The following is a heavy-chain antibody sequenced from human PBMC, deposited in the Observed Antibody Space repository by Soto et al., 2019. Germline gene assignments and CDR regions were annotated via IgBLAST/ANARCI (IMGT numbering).Heavy chain of an antibody. CDR3: TRLPLDDSSGYWFDY. CDR2: IDYRGST. J-gene: IGHJ4*02. CDR1: DYSINSDYY. V-gene: IGHV4-38-2*01. D-gene: IGHD3-22*01. Sequence: SETLSLTCAVSDYSINSDYYWGWIRQPPGKGLEWIGNIDYRGSTYYNPSLKSRITISVDTSKNHFSLKLTSVTAADTAVYYCTRLPLDDSSGYWFDYWGQGTLVPVYS.